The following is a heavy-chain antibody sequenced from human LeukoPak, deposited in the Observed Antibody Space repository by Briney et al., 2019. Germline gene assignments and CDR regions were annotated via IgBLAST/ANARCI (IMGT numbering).Heavy chain of an antibody. D-gene: IGHD3-22*01. V-gene: IGHV3-53*01. CDR1: GFTVSSNY. J-gene: IGHJ4*02. CDR2: IYSGGSP. CDR3: ARLDMDYDDSSGYGFDY. Sequence: GGSLRLSCAASGFTVSSNYMSWVRQAPGKGLEWVSVIYSGGSPYYADSVKGRFTISRDNSKNTLYLQMNSLRAEDTAVYYCARLDMDYDDSSGYGFDYWGQGTLVTVSS.